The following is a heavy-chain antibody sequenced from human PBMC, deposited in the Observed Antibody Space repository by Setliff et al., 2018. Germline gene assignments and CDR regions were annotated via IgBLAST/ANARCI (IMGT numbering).Heavy chain of an antibody. V-gene: IGHV3-23*01. Sequence: GGSLRLSCAASGFTFSNYAMNWVRQAPGQGLEWVSGIRGRGGSTYYIDSVRGRFTVSRDNSKNSLYLQMNSLRTEDTAVYYCARSAVAVPGQFYFDNWGQGTQVTVSS. J-gene: IGHJ4*02. CDR1: GFTFSNYA. D-gene: IGHD6-19*01. CDR2: IRGRGGST. CDR3: ARSAVAVPGQFYFDN.